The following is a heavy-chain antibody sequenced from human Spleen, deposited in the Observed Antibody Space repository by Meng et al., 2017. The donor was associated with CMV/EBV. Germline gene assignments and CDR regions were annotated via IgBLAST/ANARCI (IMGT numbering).Heavy chain of an antibody. J-gene: IGHJ6*02. Sequence: GGSLRLSCEASGFIFSKYGMNWARQAPGKGLEWVAFMRFDGATRYYADSVKGRFTISRDNAKNSLYLQMNSLRAEDTAVYFCARAKGHPNYYLYYGMDVWGQGTTVTVSS. CDR1: GFIFSKYG. CDR3: ARAKGHPNYYLYYGMDV. CDR2: MRFDGATR. V-gene: IGHV3-30*02.